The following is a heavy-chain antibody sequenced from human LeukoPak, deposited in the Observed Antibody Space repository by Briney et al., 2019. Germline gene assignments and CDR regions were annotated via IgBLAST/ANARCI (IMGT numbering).Heavy chain of an antibody. V-gene: IGHV1-18*01. CDR3: ARDSTPLTGCPSAFDI. Sequence: ASVKVSCKASGYTFTSYGISWVRQAPGQGLEWMGWISAYNGNTNYAQKLQGRVTMTTDTSTSTAYMELRSLRSDDTAVYYCARDSTPLTGCPSAFDIWGQGTMVTVSS. J-gene: IGHJ3*02. CDR1: GYTFTSYG. CDR2: ISAYNGNT. D-gene: IGHD3-9*01.